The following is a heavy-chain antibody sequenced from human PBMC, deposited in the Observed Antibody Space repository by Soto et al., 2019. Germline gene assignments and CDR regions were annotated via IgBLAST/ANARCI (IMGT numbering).Heavy chain of an antibody. J-gene: IGHJ5*02. Sequence: SEPLSLTCSFSGAPISNGRFYWAWIRQPPGEGLEWFGRIYPTGTAYSTPSLKSRVPISVETPKNQFPLKLTFVPAADAVLYYCAREFLESSEYTTNWSDPWGQGTLVTVS. CDR1: GAPISNGRFY. D-gene: IGHD3-22*01. CDR2: IYPTGTA. CDR3: AREFLESSEYTTNWSDP. V-gene: IGHV4-39*01.